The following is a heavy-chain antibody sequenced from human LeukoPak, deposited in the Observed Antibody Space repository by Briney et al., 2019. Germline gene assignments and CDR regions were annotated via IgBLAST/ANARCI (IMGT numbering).Heavy chain of an antibody. CDR2: MNPNSGNT. J-gene: IGHJ4*02. CDR1: GYTFTSYD. Sequence: ASVKVSCKASGYTFTSYDTNWVRQATGQGLEWMGWMNPNSGNTGYAQKFQGRVTMTRNTSISTAYMELSSLRSEDTAVYYCARGVRQQLVQYYSDYWGQGTLVTVSS. D-gene: IGHD6-13*01. CDR3: ARGVRQQLVQYYSDY. V-gene: IGHV1-8*01.